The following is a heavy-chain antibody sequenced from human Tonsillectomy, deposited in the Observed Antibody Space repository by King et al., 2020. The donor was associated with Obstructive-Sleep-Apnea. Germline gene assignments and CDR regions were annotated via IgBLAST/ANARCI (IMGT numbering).Heavy chain of an antibody. CDR3: ARGWDRSGYYLGDF. D-gene: IGHD3-22*01. CDR2: INPNSGGT. CDR1: GYTFTAYY. Sequence: VQLVESGAEVKKPGASVKVSCKASGYTFTAYYLNWVRQAPGQGLEWVGWINPNSGGTNYAQQFQGWVTLTRDTSINTAYMELSRLTSGDTAVYYCARGWDRSGYYLGDFWGQGTLVTVSS. J-gene: IGHJ4*02. V-gene: IGHV1-2*04.